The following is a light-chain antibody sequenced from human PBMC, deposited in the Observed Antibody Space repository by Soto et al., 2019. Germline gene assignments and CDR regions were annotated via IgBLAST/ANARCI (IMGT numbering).Light chain of an antibody. J-gene: IGLJ1*01. CDR2: EVR. Sequence: QSVLTQPASVSGSPGQSITISCTGTSGDVGGYNYVSWYQQHPGKAPKLIIYEVRNRPSGVSNRFSGSKSGNRASLTISGLQAEDEADYYCSSYTSSSTLCVFGTGTKVTVL. CDR3: SSYTSSSTLCV. CDR1: SGDVGGYNY. V-gene: IGLV2-14*01.